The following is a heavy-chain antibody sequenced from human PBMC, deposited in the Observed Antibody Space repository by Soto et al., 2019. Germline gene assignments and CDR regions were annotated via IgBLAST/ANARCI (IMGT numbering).Heavy chain of an antibody. D-gene: IGHD4-17*01. V-gene: IGHV3-48*01. CDR1: GFTFSSYS. CDR2: VSSSSSTI. Sequence: GGSLRLSCAASGFTFSSYSMNWVRQAPGKGLEWVSYVSSSSSTIYYADSVKGRFTISRDNAKDSLYLQMNSLRAEDTAVYYCARGPSDYGGDYYMDVWGKGTTVTVSS. CDR3: ARGPSDYGGDYYMDV. J-gene: IGHJ6*03.